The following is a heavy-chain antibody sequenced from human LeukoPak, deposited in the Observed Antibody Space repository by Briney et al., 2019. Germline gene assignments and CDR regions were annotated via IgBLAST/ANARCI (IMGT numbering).Heavy chain of an antibody. V-gene: IGHV4-4*07. CDR3: ARGFEYSSSSGWFDP. J-gene: IGHJ5*02. Sequence: PSETLSLTCTVSGGSISSYYWSWIRQPAGKGLEWIGRIYTSGSTNYNPSLKSRVTMSVDTSKNQFSLKLSSVTAADTAVYYCARGFEYSSSSGWFDPWGQGTLVTVSP. CDR1: GGSISSYY. D-gene: IGHD6-6*01. CDR2: IYTSGST.